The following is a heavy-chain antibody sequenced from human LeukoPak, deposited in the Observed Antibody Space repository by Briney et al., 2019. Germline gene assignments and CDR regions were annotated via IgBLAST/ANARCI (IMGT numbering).Heavy chain of an antibody. CDR1: GLTFGDYA. V-gene: IGHV3-49*03. CDR2: IKTEAYGGAT. CDR3: TRLITMYRGILSAYFDY. J-gene: IGHJ4*02. Sequence: GGSLRLSCTTSGLTFGDYALTWFRHAPGKGLEWVGLIKTEAYGGATEYAPSVKGRFTISRDDSKSIAYLQMDSLKTEDTAVFFCTRLITMYRGILSAYFDYWGQGTLVTVSS. D-gene: IGHD3-10*01.